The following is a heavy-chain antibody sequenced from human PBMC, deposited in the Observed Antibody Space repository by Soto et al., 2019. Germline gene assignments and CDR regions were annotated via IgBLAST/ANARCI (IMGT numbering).Heavy chain of an antibody. CDR2: IWYDGSSE. Sequence: QVQLVESGGGVVQPGRSLRLSCAASGFKFSSHGMHWVRQAPGKGLEWVAIIWYDGSSEYYADSVKGRFTISRDNSKNTVYLQMNNLRAEDTGVYYCGRDGVPSFLIPSELDLWGRGSLVTVSS. D-gene: IGHD1-7*01. CDR1: GFKFSSHG. J-gene: IGHJ5*02. CDR3: GRDGVPSFLIPSELDL. V-gene: IGHV3-33*01.